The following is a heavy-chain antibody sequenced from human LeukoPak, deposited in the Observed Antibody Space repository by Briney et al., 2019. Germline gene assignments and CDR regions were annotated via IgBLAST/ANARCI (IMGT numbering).Heavy chain of an antibody. V-gene: IGHV3-9*01. J-gene: IGHJ4*02. CDR2: ISWNSGAI. Sequence: GRSLRLSCAASGFTLDDYAMHWVRQAPGKGLEWVSGISWNSGAIGYTDSVKGRFIISRDNAKNSLYLQMNSLRAEDTALYYCAKDRLDALLWFGELFHFDYWGQGTLVTVSS. D-gene: IGHD3-10*01. CDR1: GFTLDDYA. CDR3: AKDRLDALLWFGELFHFDY.